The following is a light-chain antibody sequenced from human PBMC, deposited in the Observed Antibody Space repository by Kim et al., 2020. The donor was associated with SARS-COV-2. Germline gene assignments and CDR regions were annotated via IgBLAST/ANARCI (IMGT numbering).Light chain of an antibody. CDR2: DVS. CDR1: NSDIGAFEY. Sequence: GQSISISCTESNSDIGAFEYVSWYQQYPGTAPKLLIYDVSNRPSGVSHRFSGFKSANTASLTISGLQAEDEAAYYCSSHTSSNTRVFGGGTQLTVL. CDR3: SSHTSSNTRV. V-gene: IGLV2-14*03. J-gene: IGLJ2*01.